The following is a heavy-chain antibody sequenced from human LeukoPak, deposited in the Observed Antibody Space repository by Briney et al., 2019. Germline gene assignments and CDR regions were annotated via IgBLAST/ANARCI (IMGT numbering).Heavy chain of an antibody. Sequence: ASVKVSCKASGYTFTDYYMLWVRQAPGQGLEWMGWVSLNSGGTNYAQNFQGRVTMTRDTSISIAYMDLSRLSSDDTAVYYCARGHSYSSSFDYWGQGTLVTVSS. V-gene: IGHV1-2*02. D-gene: IGHD6-13*01. CDR3: ARGHSYSSSFDY. CDR2: VSLNSGGT. CDR1: GYTFTDYY. J-gene: IGHJ4*02.